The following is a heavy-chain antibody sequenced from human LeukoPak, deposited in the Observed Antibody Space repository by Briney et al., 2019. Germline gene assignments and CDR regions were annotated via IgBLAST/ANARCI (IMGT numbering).Heavy chain of an antibody. CDR2: INHSGST. CDR3: ARVATVVTPSYYFDY. V-gene: IGHV4-34*01. D-gene: IGHD4-23*01. J-gene: IGHJ4*02. CDR1: GGSFSGYY. Sequence: PSETLSLTCAVYGGSFSGYYWSWIRQPPGKGLEWIGEINHSGSTNYNPSLKSRVTISVDTSKNQFSLKLSSVTAADTAVYYCARVATVVTPSYYFDYWGQGTLVTVSS.